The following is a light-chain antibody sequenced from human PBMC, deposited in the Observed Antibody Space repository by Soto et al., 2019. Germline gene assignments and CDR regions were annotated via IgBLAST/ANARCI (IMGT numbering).Light chain of an antibody. Sequence: EIVLTQSPGTLSLSPGERATLSCRASQSVSSNLAWYQQKPGQAPRLLIYGASTRATGIPDRFSGSGSGTDFTLTISRLEPEDFAVYYCHQYVSSWTFGQGTKVDIK. CDR1: QSVSSN. V-gene: IGKV3-20*01. CDR3: HQYVSSWT. J-gene: IGKJ1*01. CDR2: GAS.